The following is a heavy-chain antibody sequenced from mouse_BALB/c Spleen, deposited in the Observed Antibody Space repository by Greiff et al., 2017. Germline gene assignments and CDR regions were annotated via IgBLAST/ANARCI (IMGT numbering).Heavy chain of an antibody. CDR2: ISSGGSYT. Sequence: DVMLVESGGGLVKPGGSLKLSCAASGFTFSSYTMSWVRQTPEKRLEWVATISSGGSYTYYPDSVKGRFTISRDNAKNTLYLQMSSLKSEDTAMYYCTPLLLPYWGQGTLVTVSA. CDR3: TPLLLPY. V-gene: IGHV5-6-4*01. J-gene: IGHJ3*01. D-gene: IGHD1-1*01. CDR1: GFTFSSYT.